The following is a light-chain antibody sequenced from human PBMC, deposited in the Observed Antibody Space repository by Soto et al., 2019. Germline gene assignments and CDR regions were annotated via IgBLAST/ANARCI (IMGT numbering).Light chain of an antibody. J-gene: IGKJ5*01. V-gene: IGKV3D-15*01. CDR2: DSS. Sequence: THTPSTLSASVGDRVTITCRASQSISSWLAWYQQKPGQPPSLLIYDSSNRATGIPARFSGSGSGTDFTLTISSLQSDDFAVYDCQQYNNWSFGQGTRLEIK. CDR1: QSISSW. CDR3: QQYNNWS.